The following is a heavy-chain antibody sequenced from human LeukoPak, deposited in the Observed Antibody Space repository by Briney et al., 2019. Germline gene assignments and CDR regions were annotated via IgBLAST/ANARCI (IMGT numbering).Heavy chain of an antibody. J-gene: IGHJ3*02. CDR1: GFTFSSFS. V-gene: IGHV3-21*01. CDR3: AKDPGTWNSIAFDI. Sequence: PGGSLRLSCAASGFTFSSFSMNWVRQAPGKGLEWVSSISSSRHLYYADSVKGRFTISRDNAKNSLYLQMNSLRADDTAVYYCAKDPGTWNSIAFDIWGQGTMVTVSS. CDR2: ISSSRHL. D-gene: IGHD1-7*01.